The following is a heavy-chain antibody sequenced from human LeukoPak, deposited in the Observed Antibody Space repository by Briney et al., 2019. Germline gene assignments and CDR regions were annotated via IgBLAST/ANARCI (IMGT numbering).Heavy chain of an antibody. CDR1: GYTFRDYS. D-gene: IGHD2-21*01. J-gene: IGHJ4*02. Sequence: GGSLRLSCAASGYTFRDYSVNWVRQAPGKGLEWISYISTSSSTISYADSVKGRFTISSDIVKNSLYLQMNSLRAEDTAVYYCARDHHYSFDYWGQGTLVTVSS. CDR2: ISTSSSTI. CDR3: ARDHHYSFDY. V-gene: IGHV3-48*01.